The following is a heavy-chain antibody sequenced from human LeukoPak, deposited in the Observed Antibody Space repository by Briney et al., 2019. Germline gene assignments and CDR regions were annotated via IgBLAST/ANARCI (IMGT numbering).Heavy chain of an antibody. Sequence: GGSLRLSCTPSGFTFSSYAMSWVRQAPGRGLEWVSTISGSGGSTYYADSVKGRFTISRDNSKNTLYLQMNSLRAEDTAVYYCAKDQWVGTPPYDFDYWGQGTLVTVSS. J-gene: IGHJ4*02. CDR3: AKDQWVGTPPYDFDY. V-gene: IGHV3-23*01. D-gene: IGHD4-23*01. CDR1: GFTFSSYA. CDR2: ISGSGGST.